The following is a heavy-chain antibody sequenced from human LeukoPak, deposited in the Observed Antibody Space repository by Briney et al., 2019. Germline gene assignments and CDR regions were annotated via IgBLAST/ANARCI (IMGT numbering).Heavy chain of an antibody. Sequence: PGRSLRLSCAASGFTFSSYAMSWVRQAPGKGLEWVSAISGSGGSTYYADSVKGRFTISRDNAKNSLYLQMNSLRAEDTAVYYCAREPRSMVRGVYREAFDIWGQGTMVTVSS. J-gene: IGHJ3*02. V-gene: IGHV3-23*01. D-gene: IGHD3-10*01. CDR2: ISGSGGST. CDR1: GFTFSSYA. CDR3: AREPRSMVRGVYREAFDI.